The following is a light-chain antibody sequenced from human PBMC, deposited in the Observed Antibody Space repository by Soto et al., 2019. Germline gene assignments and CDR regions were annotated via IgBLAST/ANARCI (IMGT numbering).Light chain of an antibody. CDR3: QQNNIYFQT. CDR1: QSIGRW. J-gene: IGKJ1*01. CDR2: DAS. Sequence: DIQMTQSPSTLSASVGDGVTITCRASQSIGRWLAWYQQKSGKAPKLLIYDASGLESGVPSRFSGSGSGTEFTLTISSLQPDDVATYYCQQNNIYFQTFGQGTKVDIK. V-gene: IGKV1-5*01.